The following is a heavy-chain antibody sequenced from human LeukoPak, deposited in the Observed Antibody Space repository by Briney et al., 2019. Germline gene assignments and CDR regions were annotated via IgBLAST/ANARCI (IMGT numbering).Heavy chain of an antibody. V-gene: IGHV4-30-2*01. J-gene: IGHJ3*02. Sequence: PSQTLSLTCTVSGGSISSGGYYWSWIRQPPGKGLEWIGYIYHSGSTYYNPSLKSRVTISVDRSKNQFSLKLSSVTAADTAVYYCARGFSSGRDAFDIWGQGTMVTVSS. D-gene: IGHD6-19*01. CDR1: GGSISSGGYY. CDR3: ARGFSSGRDAFDI. CDR2: IYHSGST.